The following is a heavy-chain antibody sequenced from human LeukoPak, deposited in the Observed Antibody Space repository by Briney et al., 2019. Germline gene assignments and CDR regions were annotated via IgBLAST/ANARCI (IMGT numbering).Heavy chain of an antibody. Sequence: GGSLRLSCRASGFTFSDYAMSWFRQAPGKGLEWVGLIRSNAYGGTTEYAASVKGRFTFSRDDSKSIAYLQMDSLKTEDTAVYYCTKQYGRNWGAFFQPWGQGALVTVSS. J-gene: IGHJ1*01. D-gene: IGHD7-27*01. V-gene: IGHV3-49*03. CDR3: TKQYGRNWGAFFQP. CDR2: IRSNAYGGTT. CDR1: GFTFSDYA.